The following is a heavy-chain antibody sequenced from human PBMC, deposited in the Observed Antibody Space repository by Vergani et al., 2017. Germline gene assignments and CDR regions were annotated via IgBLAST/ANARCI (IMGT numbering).Heavy chain of an antibody. D-gene: IGHD3-10*02. V-gene: IGHV3-48*03. CDR3: ARELLFGELPH. J-gene: IGHJ4*02. Sequence: EVQLVESGGGLVQPGGSLRLSCAASGFTFSSYEMNWVRQAPGKGLEWVSYISSSGSTIYYADSVKGRFTISRDNAKNSLYLQMNSLRAEDTAVYYCARELLFGELPHWGQGTLVTVSS. CDR2: ISSSGSTI. CDR1: GFTFSSYE.